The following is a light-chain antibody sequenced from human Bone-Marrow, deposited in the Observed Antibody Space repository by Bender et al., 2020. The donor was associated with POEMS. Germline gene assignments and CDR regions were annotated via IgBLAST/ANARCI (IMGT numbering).Light chain of an antibody. CDR2: AVS. J-gene: IGLJ2*01. CDR1: SSDIGGYIY. Sequence: QSALTQPPSASGSPGQSVTISCTGTSSDIGGYIYVSWYQQHPGKAPQLIIFAVSNRPSGVSNRFSGSKSGNTASLTISGLQAADEAAYYCSSYATNTPVVFGGGTKLTVL. CDR3: SSYATNTPVV. V-gene: IGLV2-14*01.